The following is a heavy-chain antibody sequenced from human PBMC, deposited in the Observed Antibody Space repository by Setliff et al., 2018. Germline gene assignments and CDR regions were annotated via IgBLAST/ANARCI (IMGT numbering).Heavy chain of an antibody. Sequence: ASVKVSCKASGYTFTSYYMHWVRQAPGQGLEWMGIINPSGGSTGYAQKFQGRVTITADESTSTAYMELSSLRSEDTAVYYCARLPPLHTPMALTFDYWGQGILVTVSS. D-gene: IGHD5-18*01. CDR3: ARLPPLHTPMALTFDY. J-gene: IGHJ4*02. CDR1: GYTFTSYY. V-gene: IGHV1-46*01. CDR2: INPSGGST.